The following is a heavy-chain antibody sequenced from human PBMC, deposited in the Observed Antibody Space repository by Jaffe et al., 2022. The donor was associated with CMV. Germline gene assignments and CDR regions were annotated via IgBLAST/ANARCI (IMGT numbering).Heavy chain of an antibody. CDR2: IKQDGSEK. Sequence: EVQLVESGGGLVQPGGSLRLSCAASGFTFSSYWMSWVRQAPGKGLEWVANIKQDGSEKYYVDSVKGRFTISRDNAKNSLYLQMNSLRAEDTAVYYCAREMGYCSGGSCYPTKDYYYGMDVWGQGTTVTVSS. J-gene: IGHJ6*02. CDR3: AREMGYCSGGSCYPTKDYYYGMDV. V-gene: IGHV3-7*01. D-gene: IGHD2-15*01. CDR1: GFTFSSYW.